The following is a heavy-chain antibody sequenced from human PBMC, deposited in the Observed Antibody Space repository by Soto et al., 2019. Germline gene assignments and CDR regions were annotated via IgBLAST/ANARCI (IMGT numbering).Heavy chain of an antibody. Sequence: QVQLQQSGPGLVKPSQTLSLTCAISGDSGSTNSAAWNWIRQSPSRGLEWLGRTYYRSKWYTDYAVSVQSRITVNPDTSKTHFSLQLSSVTPEDTAVYFCAREASSSFDYWGQGTQVTVPS. V-gene: IGHV6-1*01. D-gene: IGHD6-13*01. J-gene: IGHJ4*02. CDR2: TYYRSKWYT. CDR1: GDSGSTNSAA. CDR3: AREASSSFDY.